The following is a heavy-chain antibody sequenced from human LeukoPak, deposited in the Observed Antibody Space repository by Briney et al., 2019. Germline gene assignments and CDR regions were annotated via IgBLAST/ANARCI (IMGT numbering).Heavy chain of an antibody. CDR2: ISWNSNSI. Sequence: GRSLRLSCAASGFTFHDYAMHWVRQAPGKGLEWVSGISWNSNSIGYADSVKGRFTISRDNAKNSLYLQMNSLRTEDTALYYCARAQVDTTMPTGSWGQGTLVTVSS. CDR3: ARAQVDTTMPTGS. V-gene: IGHV3-9*01. D-gene: IGHD5-18*01. J-gene: IGHJ5*02. CDR1: GFTFHDYA.